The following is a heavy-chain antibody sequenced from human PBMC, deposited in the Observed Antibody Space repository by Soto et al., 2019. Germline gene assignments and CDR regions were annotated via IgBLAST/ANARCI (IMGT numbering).Heavy chain of an antibody. CDR2: IYYSGST. CDR3: ARPTTLADTFDI. J-gene: IGHJ3*02. Sequence: QVQLQESGPGLVKPSETLSLTCTVSGGSISSGGYYWTWIRQHPGKGLEWIGYIYYSGSTYYNPSLKSRVPISVDPSKNQFSLKLSSVTAADTAVYYCARPTTLADTFDIWGQGTMVTVSS. CDR1: GGSISSGGYY. D-gene: IGHD4-4*01. V-gene: IGHV4-31*03.